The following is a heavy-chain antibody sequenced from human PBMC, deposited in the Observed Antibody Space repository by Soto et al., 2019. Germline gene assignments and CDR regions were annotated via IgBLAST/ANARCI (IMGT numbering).Heavy chain of an antibody. CDR1: GFTFSSYG. V-gene: IGHV3-33*01. D-gene: IGHD3-22*01. CDR3: ARDSFDYDSSGYPGY. CDR2: IWYDGSNK. Sequence: PGGSLRLSCAASGFTFSSYGMHWVRQAPGKGLEWVAVIWYDGSNKYYADSVKGRFTISRDNSKNTLYLQMDSLRAEDTAVYYCARDSFDYDSSGYPGYWGQGTLVTVSS. J-gene: IGHJ4*02.